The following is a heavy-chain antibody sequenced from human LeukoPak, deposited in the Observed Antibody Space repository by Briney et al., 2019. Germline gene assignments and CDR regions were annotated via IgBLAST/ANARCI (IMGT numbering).Heavy chain of an antibody. CDR2: ISGSGGGT. V-gene: IGHV3-23*01. J-gene: IGHJ6*03. Sequence: ETLSLTCAVSGGSISSGGYSWSWIRQPPGKGLEWVSAISGSGGGTFYADSVKGRFTISRDNSKNMLYLQMNSLRAEDTAVYYCTKCLKWFGERNNYYYYMDVWGKGTTVTISS. CDR3: TKCLKWFGERNNYYYYMDV. CDR1: GGSISSGGYS. D-gene: IGHD3-10*01.